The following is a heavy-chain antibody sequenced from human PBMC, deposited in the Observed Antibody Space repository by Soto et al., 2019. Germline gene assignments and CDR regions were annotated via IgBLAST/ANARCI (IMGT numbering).Heavy chain of an antibody. D-gene: IGHD1-26*01. CDR1: GFTFSDHY. CDR3: ARGARKWGAFDI. J-gene: IGHJ3*02. V-gene: IGHV3-72*01. CDR2: TRNKANSYTT. Sequence: EVLLVESGGGLVQPGGSLRLSCAASGFTFSDHYMDWVRQAPGKGLEWVGRTRNKANSYTTEYAASVKGRFTISRDDSKNSLYLQMNSLKTEDTAVYYCARGARKWGAFDIWGQGTMATVSS.